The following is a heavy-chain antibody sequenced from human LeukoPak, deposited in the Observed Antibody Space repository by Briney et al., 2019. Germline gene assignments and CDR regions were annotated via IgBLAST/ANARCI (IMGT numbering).Heavy chain of an antibody. CDR1: GFTFSNYV. CDR3: AKAPPGYSAYALPAN. D-gene: IGHD5-12*01. J-gene: IGHJ4*02. CDR2: ISGPGGAT. V-gene: IGHV3-23*01. Sequence: GSLRLSCAASGFTFSNYVMNWVRQAPGKGLEWVSAISGPGGATYYADSVKGRFTISRDNSRNTLYLQMSSLRVEDTAIYYCAKAPPGYSAYALPANWGQGTLVTVSS.